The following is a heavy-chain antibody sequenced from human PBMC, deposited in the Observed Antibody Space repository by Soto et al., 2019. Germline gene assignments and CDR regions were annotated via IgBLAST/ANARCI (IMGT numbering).Heavy chain of an antibody. CDR2: IYPGDSDT. Sequence: GESLKISCKGSGYSFTSYWIGWVRQMPGKGLEWMGIIYPGDSDTRYSPSFQGQVTISADKSISTAYLQWSSLKASDTAMYYCARMTADTAMVIGLDYWGQGTLVTVSS. V-gene: IGHV5-51*01. D-gene: IGHD5-18*01. J-gene: IGHJ4*02. CDR3: ARMTADTAMVIGLDY. CDR1: GYSFTSYW.